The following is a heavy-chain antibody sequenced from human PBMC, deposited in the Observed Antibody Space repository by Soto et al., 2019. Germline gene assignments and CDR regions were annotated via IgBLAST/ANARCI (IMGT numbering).Heavy chain of an antibody. Sequence: PGESLKISCKGSGYSFTSYWISWVRQMPGKGLEWMGRIDPSDSYTNYSPSFQGHVTISADKSISTAYLQWSSLKASDTAMYYCARLSCSSTSCYYYYGMDVWGQGTMVTVSS. CDR2: IDPSDSYT. J-gene: IGHJ6*02. CDR3: ARLSCSSTSCYYYYGMDV. CDR1: GYSFTSYW. D-gene: IGHD2-2*01. V-gene: IGHV5-10-1*01.